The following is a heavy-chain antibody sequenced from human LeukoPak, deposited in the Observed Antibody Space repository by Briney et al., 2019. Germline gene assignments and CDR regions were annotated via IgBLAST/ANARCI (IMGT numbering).Heavy chain of an antibody. CDR2: IIPIFGTA. V-gene: IGHV1-69*13. J-gene: IGHJ4*02. CDR3: ARVSIPHDYGGTGFDY. D-gene: IGHD4-23*01. Sequence: SVRVSCKASGGTFSSYAISWVRQAPGQGLEWMGGIIPIFGTANYAQKFQGRVTITADESTSTAYMELSSLRSEDTAVYYCARVSIPHDYGGTGFDYWGQGTLVTVSS. CDR1: GGTFSSYA.